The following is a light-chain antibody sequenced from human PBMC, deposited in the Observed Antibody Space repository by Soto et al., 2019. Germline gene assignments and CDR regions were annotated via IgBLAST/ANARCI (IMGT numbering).Light chain of an antibody. CDR2: EVS. CDR3: SSYTSSSTF. J-gene: IGLJ1*01. V-gene: IGLV2-14*01. Sequence: QSVLTQPASVSGSPGQSITISCTGTSSDVGGYNYVSWYQQHPGKAPKLMIYEVSNRPSGVSNRFSGSKSGNTASLTISGLQAEVEADYYCSSYTSSSTFFGTGTKLTVL. CDR1: SSDVGGYNY.